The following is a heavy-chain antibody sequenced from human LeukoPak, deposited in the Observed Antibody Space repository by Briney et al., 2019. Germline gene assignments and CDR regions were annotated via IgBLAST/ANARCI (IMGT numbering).Heavy chain of an antibody. D-gene: IGHD4-17*01. CDR2: IRSSSET. V-gene: IGHV3-48*01. CDR1: GFIFSQYS. CDR3: AKYGDYVENWFDP. J-gene: IGHJ5*02. Sequence: PGGSLRLSCAASGFIFSQYSMNWVRQAPGKGLEWVSHIRSSSETFYADSVKGRFTISRDNSKNTLYLQMNSLRAEDTAVYYCAKYGDYVENWFDPWGQGTLVTVSS.